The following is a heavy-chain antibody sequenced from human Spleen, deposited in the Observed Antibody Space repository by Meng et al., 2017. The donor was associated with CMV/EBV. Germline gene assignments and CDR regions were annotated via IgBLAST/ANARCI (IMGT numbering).Heavy chain of an antibody. CDR2: IKPSGGST. CDR3: ARGHSWNAKWFDT. V-gene: IGHV1-46*01. Sequence: KASGYSFRSYYRHWVRQAPGQGIEGMGIIKPSGGSTKYEQKYQGRVTMTGDTHTSTVYMELSSLSSEDTAVYFCARGHSWNAKWFDTWGQGTLVTVSS. J-gene: IGHJ5*02. D-gene: IGHD1-20*01. CDR1: GYSFRSYY.